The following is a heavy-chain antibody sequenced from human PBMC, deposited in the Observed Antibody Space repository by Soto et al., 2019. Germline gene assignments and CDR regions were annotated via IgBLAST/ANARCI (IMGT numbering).Heavy chain of an antibody. CDR3: ATGEFVSNYYFDY. Sequence: SETLSLTCTVSGGSISGYYWSWIRQPPGKGLEWIGYIYYSGSTNYNPSLKSRVTISVDTSKNQFSLKLSSVTAADTAVYYCATGEFVSNYYFDYWGQGTLVTVSS. CDR1: GGSISGYY. D-gene: IGHD3-10*01. V-gene: IGHV4-59*01. CDR2: IYYSGST. J-gene: IGHJ4*02.